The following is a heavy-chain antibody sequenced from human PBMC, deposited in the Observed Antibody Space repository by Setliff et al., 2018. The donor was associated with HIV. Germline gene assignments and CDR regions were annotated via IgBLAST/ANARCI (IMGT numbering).Heavy chain of an antibody. D-gene: IGHD6-13*01. CDR3: AGDWGGSSWYYFDY. CDR1: GGTFSSYA. CDR2: IIPIFGTA. V-gene: IGHV1-69*13. J-gene: IGHJ4*02. Sequence: GASVKVSCKASGGTFSSYAISWVRQAPGQGLEWMGGIIPIFGTANYAQKFQGRVTITADESTSTAYMELSNLRSEDTAVYYCAGDWGGSSWYYFDYWGQGTLVTVSS.